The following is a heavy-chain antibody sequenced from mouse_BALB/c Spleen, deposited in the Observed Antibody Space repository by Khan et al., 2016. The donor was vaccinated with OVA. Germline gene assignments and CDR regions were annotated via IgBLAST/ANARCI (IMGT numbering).Heavy chain of an antibody. Sequence: QVQLKQSGAELAKPGASVKMSCKASGYTFTTYWMHLVQQRPGQGLEWIGYINPTSGYTDYIEKFKDMATLSADKSSSTAYMQLSSLTSEDSAVYYCTRDRIDYWGQGTTLTVSS. CDR2: INPTSGYT. J-gene: IGHJ2*01. CDR1: GYTFTTYW. V-gene: IGHV1-7*01. CDR3: TRDRIDY.